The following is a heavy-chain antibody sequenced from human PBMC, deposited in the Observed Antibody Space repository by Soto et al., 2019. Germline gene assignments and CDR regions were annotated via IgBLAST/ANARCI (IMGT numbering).Heavy chain of an antibody. CDR2: IYHTGSS. Sequence: PSETLSLTCTVSGVSISSGDFYWSWIRQPPGKGLEWIGYIYHTGSSQYHPSLRGRVAFSMDTSKNQFSLELRSVTAADTAMYYCVSWVSAHFDSWGQGTLVTVSS. V-gene: IGHV4-30-4*01. CDR1: GVSISSGDFY. CDR3: VSWVSAHFDS. J-gene: IGHJ4*01. D-gene: IGHD6-13*01.